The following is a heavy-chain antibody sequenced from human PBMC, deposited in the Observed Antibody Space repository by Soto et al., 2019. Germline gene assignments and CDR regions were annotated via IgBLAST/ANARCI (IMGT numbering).Heavy chain of an antibody. CDR2: IDPSDSYT. J-gene: IGHJ6*02. CDR1: GYSFTSYW. V-gene: IGHV5-10-1*04. CDR3: ARTSAAGKYYYGMDV. D-gene: IGHD6-13*01. Sequence: LGESLKISCKGSGYSFTSYWISWVRQMPGKGLEWMGRIDPSDSYTNYSPSFQGQVTISADKSISTAYLQWSSLKASDTAMYYCARTSAAGKYYYGMDVWGQGTTVTVSS.